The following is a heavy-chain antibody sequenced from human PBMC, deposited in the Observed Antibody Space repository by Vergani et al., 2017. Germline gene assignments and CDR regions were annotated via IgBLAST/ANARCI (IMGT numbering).Heavy chain of an antibody. J-gene: IGHJ5*02. V-gene: IGHV4-34*01. CDR2: INHSGST. CDR3: ARGHAYYDYVWGSYRDWFDP. CDR1: GGSFSGYY. D-gene: IGHD3-16*02. Sequence: QVQLQQWGAGLLKPSETLSLTCAVYGGSFSGYYWSWIRQPPGKGLEWSGEINHSGSTNYNPSLKSRVTISGDTSKNQFSLKLSSVTAADTAVYYCARGHAYYDYVWGSYRDWFDPWGQGTLVTVSS.